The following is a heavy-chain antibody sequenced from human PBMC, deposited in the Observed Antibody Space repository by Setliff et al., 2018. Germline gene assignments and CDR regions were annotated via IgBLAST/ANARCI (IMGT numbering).Heavy chain of an antibody. CDR2: IQKSGST. CDR1: GGSISSGSYS. CDR3: ARLSWNGLRYYGLDV. V-gene: IGHV4-61*01. J-gene: IGHJ6*02. Sequence: ETLSLTCTVSGGSISSGSYSWVWMRQPPGKGLESIGYIQKSGSTNYNPSLMSRVSISVDTSKNQFSLKLRSVTAADTAVYYCARLSWNGLRYYGLDVWGQGTTVTVSS. D-gene: IGHD3-3*01.